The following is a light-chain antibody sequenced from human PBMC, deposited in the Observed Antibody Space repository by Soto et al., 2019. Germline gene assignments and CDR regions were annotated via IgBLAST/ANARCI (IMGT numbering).Light chain of an antibody. Sequence: QSALTQPPSASGSPGQSVTISCTGTSSDVGGYNYVSWYQQHPGKAPKLMIYEVSKRPSGVPDRFSGSKSGNTASLTVSGLQAEDEPDYYCSSYAGSNYVFGTGTKVTVL. CDR2: EVS. CDR3: SSYAGSNYV. J-gene: IGLJ1*01. V-gene: IGLV2-8*01. CDR1: SSDVGGYNY.